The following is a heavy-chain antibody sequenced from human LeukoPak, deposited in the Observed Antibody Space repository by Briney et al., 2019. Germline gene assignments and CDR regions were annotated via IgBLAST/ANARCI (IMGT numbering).Heavy chain of an antibody. CDR1: GFTFSSYA. CDR3: ARDGDGSGSYYYYYYMDV. V-gene: IGHV3-64*01. CDR2: ISSNGGST. J-gene: IGHJ6*03. Sequence: GGSLRLSCAASGFTFSSYAMHWVRQAPGKGLEYASAISSNGGSTYYANSVKGRFTISRDNSKNTLYLQMGSLRAEDMAVYYCARDGDGSGSYYYYYYMDVWGKGTTVTVSS. D-gene: IGHD3-10*01.